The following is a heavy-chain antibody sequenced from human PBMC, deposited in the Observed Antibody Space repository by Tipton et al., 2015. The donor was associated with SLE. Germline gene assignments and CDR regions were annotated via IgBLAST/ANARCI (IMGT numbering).Heavy chain of an antibody. CDR3: ARAASDILTAHQRGYLVF. J-gene: IGHJ4*02. Sequence: RSLRLSCTASGFTFSTSIMHWVRQAPGKGLEWVALIWHDGTYKYYADSVKGRFTISRDNSKNTVYLQMNSLRAEDTAVFYCARAASDILTAHQRGYLVFWGLGTLVTVSS. CDR1: GFTFSTSI. CDR2: IWHDGTYK. D-gene: IGHD3-9*01. V-gene: IGHV3-33*01.